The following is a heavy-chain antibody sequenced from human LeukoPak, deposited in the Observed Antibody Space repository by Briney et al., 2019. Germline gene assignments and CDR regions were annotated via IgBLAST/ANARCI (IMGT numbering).Heavy chain of an antibody. J-gene: IGHJ4*02. CDR3: ARASSSGWYVGFDY. D-gene: IGHD6-19*01. Sequence: ASVKVSCKASGYTFTSYDINWVRQATGQGLEWMGWMNPNSGNTGYAQKFRGRVTMTRNTSISTAYMELSSLRSEDTAVYYCARASSSGWYVGFDYWGQGTLVTVSS. CDR2: MNPNSGNT. V-gene: IGHV1-8*01. CDR1: GYTFTSYD.